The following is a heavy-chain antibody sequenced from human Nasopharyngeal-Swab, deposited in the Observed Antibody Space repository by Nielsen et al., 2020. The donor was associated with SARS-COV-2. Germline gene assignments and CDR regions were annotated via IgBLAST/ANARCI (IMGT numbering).Heavy chain of an antibody. CDR3: ARDPDYYGSGLVDV. Sequence: GESLKISCAASGFTVSSNYMSWVRRAPGKGLEWVSVIYSGGSTYYADSVKGRFTISRDNAKNTLYLQMNSLRAEDTAVYYCARDPDYYGSGLVDVWCQGTTVTVSS. V-gene: IGHV3-53*01. J-gene: IGHJ6*02. D-gene: IGHD3-10*01. CDR1: GFTVSSNY. CDR2: IYSGGST.